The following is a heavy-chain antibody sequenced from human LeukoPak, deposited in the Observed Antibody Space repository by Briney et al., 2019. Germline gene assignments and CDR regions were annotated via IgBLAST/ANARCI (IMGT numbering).Heavy chain of an antibody. Sequence: GGSLRLSCAASGFTFSSYAMRWVRQAPGKGLEWVSAISGSGGSTYYADPVKGRFTISRDNAKNTLYLQMNSLRAEDTPVYYCAKDFPVVVTAIVDYWGQGTLVTVSS. V-gene: IGHV3-23*01. J-gene: IGHJ4*02. CDR2: ISGSGGST. CDR1: GFTFSSYA. D-gene: IGHD2-21*02. CDR3: AKDFPVVVTAIVDY.